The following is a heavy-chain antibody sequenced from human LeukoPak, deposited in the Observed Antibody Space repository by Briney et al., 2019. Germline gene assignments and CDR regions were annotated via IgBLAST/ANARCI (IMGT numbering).Heavy chain of an antibody. CDR1: GFAFSSYA. D-gene: IGHD2-21*02. V-gene: IGHV3-23*01. Sequence: GGSLRLSCAASGFAFSSYAMTWVRQAPGKGLEWVSGISGSGGTTYYADSVKGRFTSSRDNSKNTLSLQMNSLGAEDTAVYYCASNRALVSDFLDYWGQGTLVTVSS. CDR3: ASNRALVSDFLDY. CDR2: ISGSGGTT. J-gene: IGHJ4*02.